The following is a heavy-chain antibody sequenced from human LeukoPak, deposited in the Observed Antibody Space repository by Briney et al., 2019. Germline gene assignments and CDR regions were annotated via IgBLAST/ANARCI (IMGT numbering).Heavy chain of an antibody. CDR1: GGSISSYY. V-gene: IGHV4-59*01. D-gene: IGHD3-22*01. J-gene: IGHJ4*02. CDR3: ARGGRYYYDSSGYSH. Sequence: SETLSLTCTVSGGSISSYYWSWLRQPPGKGLEWLGYIYYSGSTNYNPSLKSRVTISVDTSKNQFSLKLSSVTAADTAVYYCARGGRYYYDSSGYSHWGQGTLVTVSS. CDR2: IYYSGST.